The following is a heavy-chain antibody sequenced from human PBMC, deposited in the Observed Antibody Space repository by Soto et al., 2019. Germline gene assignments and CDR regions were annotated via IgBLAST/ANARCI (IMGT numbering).Heavy chain of an antibody. D-gene: IGHD2-2*01. CDR1: GYTFTGYY. CDR3: ARYFRCSSTSCYGGFDY. J-gene: IGHJ4*02. CDR2: INPNSGGT. V-gene: IGHV1-2*04. Sequence: GASVKASCKAPGYTFTGYYMHWVRQAPGQGLEWMGWINPNSGGTNYAQKFQGWVTMTRDTSISTAYMELSRLRSDDTAVYYCARYFRCSSTSCYGGFDYWGQGTLVTVSS.